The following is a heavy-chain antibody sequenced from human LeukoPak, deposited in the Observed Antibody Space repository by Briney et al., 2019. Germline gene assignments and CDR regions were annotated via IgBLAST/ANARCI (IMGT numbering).Heavy chain of an antibody. CDR3: AVPYCSSTSCSPTNNWFDP. Sequence: ASVKVSCKASGYTFTGYYMHWVRQAPGQGLEWMGWINPNSGGTNYAQKFQGRVTMTRDTSISTAYMELSRLRSDDTAVYYCAVPYCSSTSCSPTNNWFDPWGQGTPVTVSS. J-gene: IGHJ5*02. V-gene: IGHV1-2*02. D-gene: IGHD2-2*01. CDR2: INPNSGGT. CDR1: GYTFTGYY.